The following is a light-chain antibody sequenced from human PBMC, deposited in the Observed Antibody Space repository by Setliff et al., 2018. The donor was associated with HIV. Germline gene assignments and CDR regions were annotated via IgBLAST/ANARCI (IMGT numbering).Light chain of an antibody. CDR1: SSDVGDYNY. V-gene: IGLV2-14*01. CDR3: SSYAGSYTFYV. CDR2: EVT. J-gene: IGLJ1*01. Sequence: QSVLTQPASVSGSPGQSITISCTGTSSDVGDYNYVSWYQQHPGKAPKLMIYEVTNRPSGVSNRFSASKSGNTASLTISGLQAEDEADYYCSSYAGSYTFYVFGTGTKVTVL.